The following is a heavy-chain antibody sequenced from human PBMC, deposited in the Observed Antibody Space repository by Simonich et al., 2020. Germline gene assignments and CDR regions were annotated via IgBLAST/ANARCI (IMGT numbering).Heavy chain of an antibody. J-gene: IGHJ1*01. CDR3: ARGLRVAAAGTAFQH. CDR1: GGSFSGYY. V-gene: IGHV4-34*01. Sequence: QVQLQQWGAGLLKPSEPLSLTCAVYGGSFSGYYWSWIRQPPGKGLEWIGEINHSGSTNNNPSPKSRVTISVDTSKNQFSLKLSSVTAADTAVYYCARGLRVAAAGTAFQHWGQGTLVTVSS. CDR2: INHSGST. D-gene: IGHD6-13*01.